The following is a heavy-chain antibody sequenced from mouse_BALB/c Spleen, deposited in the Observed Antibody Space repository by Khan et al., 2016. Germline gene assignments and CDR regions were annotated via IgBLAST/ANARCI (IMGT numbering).Heavy chain of an antibody. V-gene: IGHV5-12-2*01. J-gene: IGHJ4*01. CDR2: INNGGDTT. CDR1: GFTFSSYT. D-gene: IGHD2-14*01. CDR3: ARRGYFRYYGAMDY. Sequence: EVELVESGGGLVQSGGSLKLSCAASGFTFSSYTMSWVRQTPEKRLEWVAYINNGGDTTYYPDTIKGRFTISRDNAKNTPYLQLSSLRSEDTAMHYCARRGYFRYYGAMDYGGQGTSVTVSS.